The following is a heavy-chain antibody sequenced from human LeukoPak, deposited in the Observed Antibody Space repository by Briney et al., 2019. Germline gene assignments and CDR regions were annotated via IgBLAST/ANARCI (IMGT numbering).Heavy chain of an antibody. CDR2: IIPILGIA. D-gene: IGHD2-2*01. V-gene: IGHV1-69*02. Sequence: GSSVKVSFKASGGTFSSYTISWVRQAPGQGLEWMGRIIPILGIANYAQKFQGRVTITADKSTSTAYMELSSLRSEDTAVYYCASRPYCSSTSCLPDYWGQGTLVTVSS. CDR3: ASRPYCSSTSCLPDY. CDR1: GGTFSSYT. J-gene: IGHJ4*02.